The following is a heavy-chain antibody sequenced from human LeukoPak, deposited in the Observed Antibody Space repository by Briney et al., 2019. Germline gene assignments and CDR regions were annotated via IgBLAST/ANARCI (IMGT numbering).Heavy chain of an antibody. CDR3: ARDVSGIVVWGKSFDY. J-gene: IGHJ4*02. CDR1: GFTFSSYW. V-gene: IGHV3-7*01. Sequence: PGGSLRLSCAASGFTFSSYWMSWVRQAPGKGLEWVANIKQDGSEKYYVDSVKGRFTISRDNAKNSLYLQMNSLRAEDTAVYYCARDVSGIVVWGKSFDYWGQGTLVTVSS. CDR2: IKQDGSEK. D-gene: IGHD2-2*01.